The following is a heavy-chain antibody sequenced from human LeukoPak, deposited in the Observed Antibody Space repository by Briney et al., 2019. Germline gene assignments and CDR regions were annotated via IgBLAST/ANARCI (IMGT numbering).Heavy chain of an antibody. J-gene: IGHJ4*02. D-gene: IGHD2-2*01. CDR3: AKGGVVVVPAANAHGYSFDY. V-gene: IGHV3-30*18. Sequence: GGSLRLSCAASGFTFSSCAMTWVRQAPGKGLDWVAVISYDGSNKYYADSVKGRFTISRDNSKNTLYLQMNSLRAEDTAVYYCAKGGVVVVPAANAHGYSFDYWGQGTLVTVSS. CDR2: ISYDGSNK. CDR1: GFTFSSCA.